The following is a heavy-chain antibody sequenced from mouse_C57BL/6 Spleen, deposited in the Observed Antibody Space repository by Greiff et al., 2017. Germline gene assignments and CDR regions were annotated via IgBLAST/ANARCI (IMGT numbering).Heavy chain of an antibody. V-gene: IGHV1-82*01. CDR2: IYPGDGDT. D-gene: IGHD3-2*02. J-gene: IGHJ4*01. Sequence: VQLQQSGPELVKPGASVKISCKASGYAFSSSWMNWVKQRPGKGLEWIGRIYPGDGDTNYNGKFKGKATLTADNSSSTAYMQLSSLTSEDSAVYFCARVQLRLLAMDYWGQGTSVTVSS. CDR3: ARVQLRLLAMDY. CDR1: GYAFSSSW.